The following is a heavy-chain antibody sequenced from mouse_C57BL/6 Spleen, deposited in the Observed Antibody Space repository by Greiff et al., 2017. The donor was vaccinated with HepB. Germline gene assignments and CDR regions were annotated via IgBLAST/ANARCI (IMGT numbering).Heavy chain of an antibody. CDR2: IDPANGNT. Sequence: EVQLKESVAELVRPGASVKLSCTASGFNIKNTYMHWVKQRPEQGLEWIGRIDPANGNTKYAPKFQGKATITADTSSNTAYLQLSSLTSEDTAIYYCALYYGSSYAWFAYWGQGTLVTVSA. V-gene: IGHV14-3*01. D-gene: IGHD1-1*01. CDR1: GFNIKNTY. CDR3: ALYYGSSYAWFAY. J-gene: IGHJ3*01.